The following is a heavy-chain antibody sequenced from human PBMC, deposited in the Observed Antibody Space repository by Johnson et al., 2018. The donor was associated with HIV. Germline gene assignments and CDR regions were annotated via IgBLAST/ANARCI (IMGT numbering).Heavy chain of an antibody. CDR3: ARLRWGSGDPLHDAFDV. J-gene: IGHJ3*01. CDR2: ISYDGSNK. CDR1: GLTFGSYP. V-gene: IGHV3-30*04. Sequence: QVQLVESGGGVVQPGRSLRLSCAASGLTFGSYPLHWVRQAPGRGLEWVAVISYDGSNKYYADSVKGRFTISRDNSKNTLYLQMNSLRAEDTAVYYCARLRWGSGDPLHDAFDVWGQGTMVTVSS. D-gene: IGHD2-21*01.